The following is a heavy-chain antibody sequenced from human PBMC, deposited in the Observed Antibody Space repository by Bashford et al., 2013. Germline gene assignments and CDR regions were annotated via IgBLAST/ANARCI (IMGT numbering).Heavy chain of an antibody. CDR3: ARDCSGGSCYFNH. Sequence: VRQAPGKGLEWVAVIWSDGSNKYYVDSVKGRFTISRDNSKNTLYLQMNSLRAEDTAVYYCARDCSGGSCYFNHWGQGTLVTVSS. D-gene: IGHD2-15*01. J-gene: IGHJ4*02. V-gene: IGHV3-33*01. CDR2: IWSDGSNK.